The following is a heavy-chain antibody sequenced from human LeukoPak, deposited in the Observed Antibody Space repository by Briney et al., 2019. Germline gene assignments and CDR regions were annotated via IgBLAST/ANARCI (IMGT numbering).Heavy chain of an antibody. CDR3: ARDYYYDSSGYKFDY. CDR2: ISSSSSYI. J-gene: IGHJ4*02. CDR1: GFTFSSYS. D-gene: IGHD3-22*01. V-gene: IGHV3-21*01. Sequence: GGSLRLSCAASGFTFSSYSMNWVRQAPGKGLEWVSSISSSSSYIYYADSVKGRFTISRDNAKNSLHLQMNSLRAEDTAVYYCARDYYYDSSGYKFDYWGQGTLVTVSS.